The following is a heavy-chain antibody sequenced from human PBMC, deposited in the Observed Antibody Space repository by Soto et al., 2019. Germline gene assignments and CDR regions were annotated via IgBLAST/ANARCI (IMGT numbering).Heavy chain of an antibody. CDR2: TYSSGGT. CDR1: GGSISSGSYY. V-gene: IGHV4-61*01. J-gene: IGHJ1*01. CDR3: ARDGDGYDH. Sequence: QVQLQESGPGLVKPSETLSLTCSVSGGSISSGSYYWTWIRQPPGKGLEWIGYTYSSGGTSYNPSLMSRVTISVDTSKTQFSLKLRSVTAADTAVYYCARDGDGYDHWGQGTLVTVSS. D-gene: IGHD5-12*01.